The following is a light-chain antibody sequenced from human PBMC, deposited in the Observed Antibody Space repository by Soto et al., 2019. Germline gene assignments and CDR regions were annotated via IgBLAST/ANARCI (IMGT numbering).Light chain of an antibody. CDR2: GAS. Sequence: EIVLTQSPGTLSLSPGERATLSCRASQSFNSIYLAWYQQKPGQAPRLLIYGASTRATGIPPRFSGRGSGTEFTLTISSLQSEDFAVYYCQQYATSPLTFGGGTKVDI. CDR3: QQYATSPLT. J-gene: IGKJ4*01. V-gene: IGKV3-20*01. CDR1: QSFNSIY.